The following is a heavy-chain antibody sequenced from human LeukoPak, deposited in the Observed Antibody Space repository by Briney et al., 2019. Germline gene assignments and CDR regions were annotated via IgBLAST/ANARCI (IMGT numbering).Heavy chain of an antibody. CDR3: VRYGRRANDQPFDV. CDR2: ISYDGSNK. V-gene: IGHV3-30*04. J-gene: IGHJ3*01. CDR1: GFTFSSYA. D-gene: IGHD1-1*01. Sequence: PGGSLRLSCAASGFTFSSYATHWVRQAPGKGLEWVAVISYDGSNKYYADSVKGRFTISRDNSKNTLYLQMNSLRAEDTAVYYCVRYGRRANDQPFDVWGQGTMVTVSS.